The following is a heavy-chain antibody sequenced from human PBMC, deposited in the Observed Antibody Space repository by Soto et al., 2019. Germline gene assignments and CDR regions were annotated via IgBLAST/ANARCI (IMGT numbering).Heavy chain of an antibody. CDR3: ARLATRYYFDY. D-gene: IGHD1-1*01. CDR1: GGSLSSYY. V-gene: IGHV4-59*01. Sequence: SETLSLTCTVSGGSLSSYYWSWIRQPPGKGLEWIGYIYYSGSTNYNPSLKSRVTISVDTSKNQFSLKMSSVTAADTAVYYCARLATRYYFDYWGQGTLVTVSS. J-gene: IGHJ4*02. CDR2: IYYSGST.